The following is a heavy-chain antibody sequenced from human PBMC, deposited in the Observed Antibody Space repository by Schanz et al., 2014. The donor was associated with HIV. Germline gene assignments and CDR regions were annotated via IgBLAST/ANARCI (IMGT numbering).Heavy chain of an antibody. CDR3: AKDPGILPRTYFDS. V-gene: IGHV3-23*01. D-gene: IGHD2-2*02. J-gene: IGHJ4*02. CDR2: ISGSDGDT. Sequence: QLLESGEGLVQPGGLLRLSCAASGFTFSGFAMSWVRQTPGKGLEWVSTISGSDGDTYYADSVKGRFTISRDNSRNALYLHMNSLRADDTAVYYCAKDPGILPRTYFDSWGQGTPVTVSS. CDR1: GFTFSGFA.